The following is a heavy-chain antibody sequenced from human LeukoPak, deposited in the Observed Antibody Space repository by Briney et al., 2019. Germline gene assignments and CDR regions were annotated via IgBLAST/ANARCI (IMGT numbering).Heavy chain of an antibody. D-gene: IGHD4-17*01. Sequence: SQTLSLTCAISGDSVYSNSAAWNWIRQSPSRGLEWLGRTYYRSKWYNDYAVSVKSRITIGPDTSKNQFSLQLNSVTPEDTAVYYCARSKNYGDYVPYYFDYWGQGTLVTVSS. V-gene: IGHV6-1*01. J-gene: IGHJ4*02. CDR1: GDSVYSNSAA. CDR2: TYYRSKWYN. CDR3: ARSKNYGDYVPYYFDY.